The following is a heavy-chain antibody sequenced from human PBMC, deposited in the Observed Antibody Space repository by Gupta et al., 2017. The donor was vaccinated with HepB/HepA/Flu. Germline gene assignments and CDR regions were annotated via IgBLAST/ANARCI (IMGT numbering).Heavy chain of an antibody. CDR2: ISYAGTNK. CDR1: GFTFSSYG. Sequence: QVQLVESGGGVVQPGRSLRLSCAGSGFTFSSYGIHWVRQAPGKGLEWVALISYAGTNKYYADSVRGRFIISRDNSKNTLYLQMNSLRPDDTAVYYCAMPSASLGRWDYYYGMDVWGQGTTVTVSS. D-gene: IGHD7-27*01. J-gene: IGHJ6*02. CDR3: AMPSASLGRWDYYYGMDV. V-gene: IGHV3-30*03.